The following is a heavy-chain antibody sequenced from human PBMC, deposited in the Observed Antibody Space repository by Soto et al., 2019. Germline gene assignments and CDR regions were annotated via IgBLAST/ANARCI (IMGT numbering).Heavy chain of an antibody. CDR1: GYTFTVHY. D-gene: IGHD3-10*01. V-gene: IGHV1-2*02. CDR2: IGPASGDT. J-gene: IGHJ4*02. Sequence: GSVKVSCKASGYTFTVHYIHGVVRAPGQGPEWMGEIGPASGDTRYAQKFQGRVTMTRDTSITTVYMELNNLSPDDTAVYYCGRGRSGQLVVFYWGQGTPVTVSS. CDR3: GRGRSGQLVVFY.